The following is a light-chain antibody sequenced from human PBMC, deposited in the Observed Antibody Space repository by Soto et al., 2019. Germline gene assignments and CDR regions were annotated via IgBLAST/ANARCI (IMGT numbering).Light chain of an antibody. J-gene: IGKJ1*01. V-gene: IGKV3D-15*01. Sequence: EIVMTQSPDMLSVSPGERATLSCRVSQSISSNLAWYQQKPGQAPRLLIYGASNRATGIPDRFSGSGSGTEFTLTISSLQSEDFAVYYCQQYNDWPQTLGQGTKVDIK. CDR3: QQYNDWPQT. CDR1: QSISSN. CDR2: GAS.